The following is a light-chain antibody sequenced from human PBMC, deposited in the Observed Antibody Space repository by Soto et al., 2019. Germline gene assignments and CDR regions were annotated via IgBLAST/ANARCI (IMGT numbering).Light chain of an antibody. V-gene: IGLV1-47*02. CDR3: ATWDDSLSAVV. CDR2: GND. J-gene: IGLJ2*01. Sequence: SVLTQPPSASGTPGQRVTISCSGSNSNIGDNYVYWYQHLPGTAPKLLMFGNDMRPSGVPDRFSGSKFGASASLAISGLRAEDEADYYCATWDDSLSAVVFGGGTKVTVL. CDR1: NSNIGDNY.